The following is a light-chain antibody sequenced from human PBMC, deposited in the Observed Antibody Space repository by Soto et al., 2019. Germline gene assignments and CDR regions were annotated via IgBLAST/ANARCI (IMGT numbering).Light chain of an antibody. CDR1: SSDIGHYDY. CDR3: CSLTTSHTYV. J-gene: IGLJ1*01. CDR2: HVT. V-gene: IGLV2-14*03. Sequence: QSVLTQPHSVSESPGKTLSISCTRSSDIGHYDYVSWYQQHPGKAPKLMIYHVTYRPSGVSNRYSGSKSGNSASLTISGLQADDEADYYCCSLTTSHTYVFGSGTKLTVL.